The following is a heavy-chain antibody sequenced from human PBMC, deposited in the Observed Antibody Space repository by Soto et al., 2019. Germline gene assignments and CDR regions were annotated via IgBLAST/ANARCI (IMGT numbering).Heavy chain of an antibody. D-gene: IGHD1-1*01. CDR1: GFTFSAYG. CDR3: ARPVQLDTDAFDI. V-gene: IGHV3-30*03. J-gene: IGHJ3*02. CDR2: ISHDGSNT. Sequence: GGSLRLSCAASGFTFSAYGIHWVRQAPGKGLEWVAVISHDGSNTNYADSVKGRFTFSRDNSKNTLYLQMNSLRAEDTAVYYCARPVQLDTDAFDIWGQGTMVTVSS.